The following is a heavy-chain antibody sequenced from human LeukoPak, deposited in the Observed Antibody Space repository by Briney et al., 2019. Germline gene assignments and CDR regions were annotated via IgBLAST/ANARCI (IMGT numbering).Heavy chain of an antibody. CDR2: ISPNGSTT. CDR1: GFSFSGHW. D-gene: IGHD6-6*01. J-gene: IGHJ4*02. Sequence: TGGSLRLSCTASGFSFSGHWMHWARQLPGKGLVWVSRISPNGSTTSYADSVKGRFTVSRDNAKNTLYLQVNNLRAEDTAVYYCARGPNSNWSGLDFWGQGTLLTVSS. V-gene: IGHV3-74*01. CDR3: ARGPNSNWSGLDF.